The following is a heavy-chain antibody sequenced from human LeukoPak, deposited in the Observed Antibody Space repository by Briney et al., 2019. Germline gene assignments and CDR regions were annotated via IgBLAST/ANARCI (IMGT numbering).Heavy chain of an antibody. J-gene: IGHJ4*02. CDR3: AKDLGEYFAWLLPDY. V-gene: IGHV3-30*02. D-gene: IGHD3-9*01. Sequence: RGSLRLSCAASGFTFSSYGMHWVRQAPGKGLEWVAFIRYDGSNKYYADSVKGRFTISRDNSKNTLYLQMNSLRAEDTAVYYCAKDLGEYFAWLLPDYWGQGTLVTVSS. CDR1: GFTFSSYG. CDR2: IRYDGSNK.